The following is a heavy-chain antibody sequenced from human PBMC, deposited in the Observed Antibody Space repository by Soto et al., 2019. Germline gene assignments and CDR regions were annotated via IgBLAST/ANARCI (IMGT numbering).Heavy chain of an antibody. J-gene: IGHJ4*02. CDR2: IKSKTDGGTT. CDR1: GFTFSNAW. V-gene: IGHV3-15*01. Sequence: GGSLRLSCAASGFTFSNAWMSWVRQAPGKGLEWVGRIKSKTDGGTTDYAAPVKGSFTISRVYSKNTVYLQMNSLKTEDTAVYYCTTDPAIVLMVYAISFDYWGQGTLVTVSS. D-gene: IGHD2-8*01. CDR3: TTDPAIVLMVYAISFDY.